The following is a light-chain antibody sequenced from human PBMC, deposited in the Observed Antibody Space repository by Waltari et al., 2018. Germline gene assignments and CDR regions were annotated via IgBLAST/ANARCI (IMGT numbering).Light chain of an antibody. CDR1: SSDVGGYKY. CDR3: SSYTRISTFV. V-gene: IGLV2-14*01. J-gene: IGLJ1*01. CDR2: EVN. Sequence: QSALTQPAAVSGSPGQSITIPCTGTSSDVGGYKYVSWFQQKPGEVPKLILYEVNNRPSGVSNRFSGSKSGNTASLTISGLQAEDEADYFCSSYTRISTFVFGTGTEVSVL.